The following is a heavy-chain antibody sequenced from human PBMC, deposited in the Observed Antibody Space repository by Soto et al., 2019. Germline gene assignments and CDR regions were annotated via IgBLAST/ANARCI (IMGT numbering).Heavy chain of an antibody. CDR2: IYWDDGK. CDR1: GFSLSTSGVG. Sequence: QITLKESGPTLVKPTQTLTLTCTFSGFSLSTSGVGVGWIRQPPGKALEWLALIYWDDGKRYSPSLKSRLTITKDTSKNQVVLTMTTMDPVDTATYYCAHASHPYYYYGMDVWGQGTTVTVSS. CDR3: AHASHPYYYYGMDV. J-gene: IGHJ6*02. V-gene: IGHV2-5*02.